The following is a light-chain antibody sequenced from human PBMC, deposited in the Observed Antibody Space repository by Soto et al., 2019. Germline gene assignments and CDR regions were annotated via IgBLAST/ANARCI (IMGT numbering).Light chain of an antibody. CDR2: GAS. Sequence: EIVMTQSPATLSVSPGERATLSCRASQSVSSNLAWYQQKPGQAPRLLIYGASTRATGFPARFSGSGSGTEFTLTISSLQSEDFAVYYCQQYHNWPPLTFGGGTKVDIK. CDR3: QQYHNWPPLT. CDR1: QSVSSN. V-gene: IGKV3-15*01. J-gene: IGKJ4*01.